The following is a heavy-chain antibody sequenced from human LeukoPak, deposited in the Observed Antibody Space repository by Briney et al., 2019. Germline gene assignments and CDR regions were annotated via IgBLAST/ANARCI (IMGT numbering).Heavy chain of an antibody. D-gene: IGHD3-3*01. Sequence: GGSLRLSCAASGFTFNNAWMSWVRQAPGKGLEWVSAVSGSGGSTYYADSVKGRFTISRDNSKNTLYLQMNSLRAEDTAVYYCAKLGLRYFFDYWGQGTLVTVSS. CDR1: GFTFNNAW. V-gene: IGHV3-23*01. CDR3: AKLGLRYFFDY. J-gene: IGHJ4*02. CDR2: VSGSGGST.